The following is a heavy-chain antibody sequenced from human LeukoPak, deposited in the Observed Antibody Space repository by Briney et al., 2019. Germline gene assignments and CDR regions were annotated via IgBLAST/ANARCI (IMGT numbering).Heavy chain of an antibody. J-gene: IGHJ4*02. CDR2: ISSSGEST. CDR1: GFTFSSYG. CDR3: AKEMWGVGATTVDY. D-gene: IGHD1-26*01. Sequence: GGSLRLSCAASGFTFSSYGMSWVRQAPGKGLEWVSAISSSGESTYYADSVKGRFTISRDNSKNTLSLQMDSLRAEDTAVYYCAKEMWGVGATTVDYWGQGILVTVSS. V-gene: IGHV3-23*01.